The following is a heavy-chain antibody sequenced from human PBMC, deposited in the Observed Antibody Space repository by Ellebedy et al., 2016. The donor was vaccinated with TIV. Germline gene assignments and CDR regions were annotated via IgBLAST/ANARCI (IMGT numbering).Heavy chain of an antibody. Sequence: AASVKVSCQASGGTFTSYTFSWVRQAPGQGLEWMGGIVPLFGAPNYAQLFKGRVTITADASTSTAYMELSSLRPEDTGVYYGGRRLIAVGTYYYGMDVWGQGTTVTVSS. V-gene: IGHV1-69*13. CDR1: GGTFTSYT. J-gene: IGHJ6*02. CDR3: GRRLIAVGTYYYGMDV. CDR2: IVPLFGAP. D-gene: IGHD6-19*01.